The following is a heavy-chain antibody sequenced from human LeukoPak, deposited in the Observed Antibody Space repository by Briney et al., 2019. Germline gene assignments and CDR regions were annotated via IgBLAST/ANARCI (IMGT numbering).Heavy chain of an antibody. D-gene: IGHD1-26*01. CDR3: ARDSFSGSSLDY. CDR1: GFTFDEYG. CDR2: INWDGGST. Sequence: WTGGSLRLSCAASGFTFDEYGMSWVRQAPGKGLEWVSSINWDGGSTAYADSVQGRFTISRDNAKNSLHLQMKSLRAEDTALYYCARDSFSGSSLDYWGQGTLVTVSS. V-gene: IGHV3-20*04. J-gene: IGHJ4*02.